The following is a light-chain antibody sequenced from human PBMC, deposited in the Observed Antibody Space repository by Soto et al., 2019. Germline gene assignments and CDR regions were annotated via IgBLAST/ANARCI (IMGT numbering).Light chain of an antibody. CDR1: QSVGTY. CDR3: QQRSNWPGT. V-gene: IGKV3-11*01. Sequence: EIFLTQSPATLSLSRWETAMLSCTASQSVGTYLAWYQQKPGQAPRLLIYDASNRATGIPARFGGSGSGTDFTLTINSLEPEDFAVYYCQQRSNWPGTFGPGTKVDIK. J-gene: IGKJ3*01. CDR2: DAS.